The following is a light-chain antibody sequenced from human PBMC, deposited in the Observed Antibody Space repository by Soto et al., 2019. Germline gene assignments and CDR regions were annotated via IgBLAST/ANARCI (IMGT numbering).Light chain of an antibody. CDR2: RNN. V-gene: IGLV1-47*01. Sequence: QSVLTQPPSASGTPGQRVTISCSGSCSNIGSNYVYWYQQLPGTAPKLLIYRNNQRPSGVPDRFSGSKSGTSASLAISGLRSEDEADYYCAAWDDSLSVGVFGGGTKLTVL. CDR3: AAWDDSLSVGV. CDR1: CSNIGSNY. J-gene: IGLJ3*02.